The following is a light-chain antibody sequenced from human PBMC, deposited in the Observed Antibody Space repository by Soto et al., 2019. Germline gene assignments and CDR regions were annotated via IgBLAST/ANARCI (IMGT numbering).Light chain of an antibody. CDR1: NNDVGGYNY. CDR2: HVT. Sequence: QSVLTQPASVSGSPGQSITISCTGSNNDVGGYNYVSWYQQHPGKVPKLLVYHVTNWPSGISDRFSGSKSGNTASLTISGLQPEDEADYYCSSFTSVHTGVFGGGTKLTVL. J-gene: IGLJ3*02. V-gene: IGLV2-14*01. CDR3: SSFTSVHTGV.